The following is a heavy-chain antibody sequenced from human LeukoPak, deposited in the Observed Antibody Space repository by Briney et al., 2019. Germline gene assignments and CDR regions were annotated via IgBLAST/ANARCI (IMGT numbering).Heavy chain of an antibody. J-gene: IGHJ4*02. Sequence: SETLSLTCTISGGSVSDYYWSRIRQSPGKGLEWIGYIYHTGSTSYSPSLKSRVTISADTSQNQFSLKLSSVTAADTAVYYCASRKLGNDYWGQGTLVTVSS. CDR3: ASRKLGNDY. CDR1: GGSVSDYY. CDR2: IYHTGST. D-gene: IGHD7-27*01. V-gene: IGHV4-59*02.